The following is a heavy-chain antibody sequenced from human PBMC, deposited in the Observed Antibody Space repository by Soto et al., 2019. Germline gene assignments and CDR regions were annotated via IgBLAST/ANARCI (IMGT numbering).Heavy chain of an antibody. CDR2: IIPILGIA. CDR3: ASPNPQRGSGFLFDY. V-gene: IGHV1-69*02. D-gene: IGHD2-21*01. J-gene: IGHJ4*02. CDR1: GGTFSSYT. Sequence: QVQLVQSGAEVKKPGSSVKVSCKASGGTFSSYTISWVRQAPGQGLEWMGRIIPILGIANYAQKFQGRVTITADKSTSTAYMELSSLRSEDTAVSYCASPNPQRGSGFLFDYRGQGTLVTVSS.